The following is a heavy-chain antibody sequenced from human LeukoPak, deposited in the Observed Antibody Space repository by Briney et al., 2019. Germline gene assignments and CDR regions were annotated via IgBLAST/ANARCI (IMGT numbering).Heavy chain of an antibody. CDR2: IKQDGSEK. CDR1: RFTFSNYW. D-gene: IGHD5-18*01. CDR3: ASMDTALETDY. V-gene: IGHV3-7*01. J-gene: IGHJ4*02. Sequence: PGGSLRLSCAASRFTFSNYWMSWVRQAPGKGLEWVANIKQDGSEKHYVDSVKGRFTISRDNSKNSLYLQMNSLRAEDTAVYYCASMDTALETDYWGQGTLVTVSS.